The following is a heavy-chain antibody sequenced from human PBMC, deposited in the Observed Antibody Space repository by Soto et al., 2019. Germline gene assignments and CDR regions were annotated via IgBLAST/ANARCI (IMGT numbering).Heavy chain of an antibody. CDR3: VRGRQQQMVREWYFDL. J-gene: IGHJ2*01. CDR1: GLAVGDYG. Sequence: PGGPLRLSCAASGLAVGDYGMQCVLQVAGEGLEWVSAIGLAGDTYYSASVKGRFTISREDAKNSLSLQMNTLRAGDTAVYYCVRGRQQQMVREWYFDLW. V-gene: IGHV3-13*01. D-gene: IGHD6-13*01. CDR2: IGLAGDT.